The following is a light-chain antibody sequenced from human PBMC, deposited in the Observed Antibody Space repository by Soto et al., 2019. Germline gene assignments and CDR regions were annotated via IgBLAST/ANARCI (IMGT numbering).Light chain of an antibody. CDR1: RSNIGSNT. Sequence: SVLTQPPSTSGTPGQRVTISCSGSRSNIGSNTVTWYQQLPGTAPKLLIYSNNQRPSGVPDRFSGSKSGTSASLAISGLHSEDEAYYYCAAWEDSLTGSYVLGTGIKV. V-gene: IGLV1-44*01. J-gene: IGLJ1*01. CDR2: SNN. CDR3: AAWEDSLTGSYV.